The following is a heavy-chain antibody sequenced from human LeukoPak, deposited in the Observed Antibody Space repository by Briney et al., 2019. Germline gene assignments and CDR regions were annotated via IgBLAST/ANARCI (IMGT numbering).Heavy chain of an antibody. V-gene: IGHV4-39*01. CDR3: ARSHTSGTTF. D-gene: IGHD1-1*01. J-gene: IGHJ4*02. CDR2: MFYSGNT. CDR1: GGSISSSNDY. Sequence: SETLSLTCSVSGGSISSSNDYWGWIRQPPGKELEWIGSMFYSGNTYYNPSLKSRLTISVDTSKNQSSLKLNSVTAADTAVYYCARSHTSGTTFWGQGTLVTVSS.